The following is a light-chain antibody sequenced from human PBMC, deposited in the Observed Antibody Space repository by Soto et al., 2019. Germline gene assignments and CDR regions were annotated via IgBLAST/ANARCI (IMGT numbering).Light chain of an antibody. CDR3: QQCNNWPLT. CDR2: DAS. Sequence: EIVLTQSPATLSLSPGERATLSCRASQSVSTCLAWYQQKPGQAPRLLIYDASNMATGIPARFSGSGSGTDFTLTVSNLESEDFAVYYCQQCNNWPLTFGGGTKVEIK. CDR1: QSVSTC. V-gene: IGKV3-11*01. J-gene: IGKJ4*01.